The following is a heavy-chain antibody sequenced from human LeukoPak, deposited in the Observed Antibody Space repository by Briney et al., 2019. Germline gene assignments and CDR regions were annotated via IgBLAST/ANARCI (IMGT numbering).Heavy chain of an antibody. V-gene: IGHV1-18*01. J-gene: IGHJ4*02. CDR2: ISTYNGDT. CDR3: AREGLGELTLDY. D-gene: IGHD3-16*01. CDR1: GYTFTSYG. Sequence: ASVKVSCKASGYTFTSYGISWVRQAPGQGLEWMGWISTYNGDTNYAQKLQGRVTMTTDTSTSTAYMELGSLRSDDTAVYYCAREGLGELTLDYWGQGTLVTVSS.